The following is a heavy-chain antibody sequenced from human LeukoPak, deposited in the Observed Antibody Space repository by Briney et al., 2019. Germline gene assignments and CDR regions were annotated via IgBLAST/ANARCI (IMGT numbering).Heavy chain of an antibody. CDR3: ARRVVGATIDAFDI. CDR1: GGSISNTSYY. D-gene: IGHD1-26*01. V-gene: IGHV4-39*01. CDR2: IYYSGRT. Sequence: SETLCLTCTVSGGSISNTSYYWGWVRQPPGKGLEWIGCIYYSGRTYYNPSLKGRATIFVDTSKNQFSLKLSSVTGANTAVYYCARRVVGATIDAFDIWGQGTMVTVSS. J-gene: IGHJ3*02.